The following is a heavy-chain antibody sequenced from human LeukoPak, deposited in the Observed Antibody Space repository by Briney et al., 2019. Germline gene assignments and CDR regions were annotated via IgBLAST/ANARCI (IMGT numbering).Heavy chain of an antibody. CDR1: GGSISSYY. D-gene: IGHD6-13*01. CDR2: IYYSGSA. CDR3: ARADSYSSGWYGGLDY. Sequence: SETLSLTCTVSGGSISSYYWSWIRQPPGKGLEWIGYIYYSGSANYNPSLKSRVTISVDTSKNQFSLKLSSVTAADTAVYYCARADSYSSGWYGGLDYWGQGTLVTVSS. J-gene: IGHJ4*02. V-gene: IGHV4-59*01.